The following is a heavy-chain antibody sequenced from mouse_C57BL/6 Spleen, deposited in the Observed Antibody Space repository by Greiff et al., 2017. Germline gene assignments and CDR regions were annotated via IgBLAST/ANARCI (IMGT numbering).Heavy chain of an antibody. V-gene: IGHV5-15*01. J-gene: IGHJ3*01. CDR2: ISNLAYSI. Sequence: EVKLMESGGGLVQPGGSLKLSCAASGFTFSDYGMAWVRQAPRKGPEWVAFISNLAYSIYYADTVTGRFTISRENAKNTLYLEMSSLRSEDTAMYYCARQGSDGFAYWGQGTLVTVSA. CDR1: GFTFSDYG. CDR3: ARQGSDGFAY.